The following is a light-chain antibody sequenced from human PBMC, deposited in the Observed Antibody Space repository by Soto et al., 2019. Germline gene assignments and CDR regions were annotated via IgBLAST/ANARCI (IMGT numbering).Light chain of an antibody. CDR3: QQYITSPWT. CDR1: QSIRSW. J-gene: IGKJ1*01. CDR2: KAS. V-gene: IGKV1-5*03. Sequence: DILLTQSPSTLSASVGDRVTITCRASQSIRSWLAWYQQRPGKAPKLLIYKASSLESGVPSRFSGSGSGTEFTLTINSLQPDDFATYHCQQYITSPWTFDQGTKVEIK.